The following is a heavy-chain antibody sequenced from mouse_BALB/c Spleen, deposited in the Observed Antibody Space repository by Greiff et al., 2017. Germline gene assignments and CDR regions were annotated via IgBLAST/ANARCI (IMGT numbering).Heavy chain of an antibody. Sequence: QVQLQQSGPGLVAPSQSLSITCTVSGFSLTSYGVHWVRQPPGKGLEWLGVIWACGSTNYNSALMSRLSISKDNSKSQVFLKMNSLQTDDTAMYYCASNGYDGRFAYWGQGTLVTVSA. D-gene: IGHD2-2*01. CDR1: GFSLTSYG. CDR2: IWACGST. V-gene: IGHV2-9*02. CDR3: ASNGYDGRFAY. J-gene: IGHJ3*01.